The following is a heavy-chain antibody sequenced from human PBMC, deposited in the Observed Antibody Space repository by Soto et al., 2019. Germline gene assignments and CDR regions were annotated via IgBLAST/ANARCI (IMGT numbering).Heavy chain of an antibody. D-gene: IGHD3-10*01. CDR1: GFTVSSNY. Sequence: EVQLVESGGGLVQPGGSLRLSCAASGFTVSSNYMSWVRQAPGKGLEGVSVIYSGGSTYYADSVKGRFTISRDNSKNTLYLQMNRLRAEDTAVYYCARDYRYYGSGSYLADYWGQGTLVTVSS. CDR3: ARDYRYYGSGSYLADY. V-gene: IGHV3-66*01. J-gene: IGHJ4*02. CDR2: IYSGGST.